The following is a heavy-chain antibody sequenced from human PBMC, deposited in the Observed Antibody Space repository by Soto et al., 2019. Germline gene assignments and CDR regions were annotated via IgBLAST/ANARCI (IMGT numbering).Heavy chain of an antibody. CDR2: ISSSSSYI. V-gene: IGHV3-21*01. D-gene: IGHD3-3*01. CDR3: ARGPRMYYDFWSGYQNYYYYGMDV. Sequence: GGSLRLSCAASGFTFSSYSMNWVSQAPGKGLEWVSSISSSSSYIYYADSVKGRFTISRDNAKNSLHLQMNSLRAEDTAVYYCARGPRMYYDFWSGYQNYYYYGMDVWGQGTTVTVSS. J-gene: IGHJ6*02. CDR1: GFTFSSYS.